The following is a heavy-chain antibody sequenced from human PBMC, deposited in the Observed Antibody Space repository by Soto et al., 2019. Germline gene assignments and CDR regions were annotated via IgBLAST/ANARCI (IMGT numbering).Heavy chain of an antibody. Sequence: PGGSLRLSCAASGFTFSSYSMNWVRQAPGKGLEWVSSISSSSSYIYYADSVKGRFTISRDNAKNSLYLQMNSLRAEDTAVYYCARDLEFEYYGSGSYYPSNWFDPWGQGTLVTVSS. J-gene: IGHJ5*02. CDR3: ARDLEFEYYGSGSYYPSNWFDP. D-gene: IGHD3-10*01. CDR2: ISSSSSYI. CDR1: GFTFSSYS. V-gene: IGHV3-21*01.